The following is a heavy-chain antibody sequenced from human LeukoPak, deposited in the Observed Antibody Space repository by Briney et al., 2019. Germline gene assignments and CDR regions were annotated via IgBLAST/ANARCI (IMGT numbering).Heavy chain of an antibody. Sequence: PGGSLRLSCAASGFTFSDYYMSWIRQAPGKGLEWISYISSSSSYTNYADSVKGRFTISRDNAKNSLYLQMNSLRAEDTAVYCCARDTSTDFPFDYWGQGTLVTVSS. V-gene: IGHV3-11*06. D-gene: IGHD2-21*02. J-gene: IGHJ4*02. CDR1: GFTFSDYY. CDR2: ISSSSSYT. CDR3: ARDTSTDFPFDY.